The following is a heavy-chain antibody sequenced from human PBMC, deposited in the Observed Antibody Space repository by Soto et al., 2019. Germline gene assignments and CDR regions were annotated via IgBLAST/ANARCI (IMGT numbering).Heavy chain of an antibody. CDR1: GGSISSGGYY. CDR2: IYYSGST. Sequence: SETLSLTCTVSGGSISSGGYYWSWIRQHPGKGLEWIGYIYYSGSTYYNPSLKSRVTISVDTSKNQFSLKLSSVTAADTAVYYCAREYYYDSSGYLDYWGQRTLVTVS. V-gene: IGHV4-31*03. D-gene: IGHD3-22*01. J-gene: IGHJ4*02. CDR3: AREYYYDSSGYLDY.